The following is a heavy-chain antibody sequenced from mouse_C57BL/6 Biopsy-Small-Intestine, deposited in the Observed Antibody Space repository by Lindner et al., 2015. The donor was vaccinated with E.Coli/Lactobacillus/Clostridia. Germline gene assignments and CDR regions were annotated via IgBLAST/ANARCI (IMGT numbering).Heavy chain of an antibody. J-gene: IGHJ4*01. D-gene: IGHD2-4*01. CDR3: ARDLLTYYDFWSGYSSRWFDP. Sequence: MGWISAYNGNTNYAQKLQGRVTMTTDTSTSTAYMELRSLRSDDTAVYYCARDLLTYYDFWSGYSSRWFDPWGQGTLVTVSS. V-gene: IGHV14-1*02. CDR2: ISAYNGNT.